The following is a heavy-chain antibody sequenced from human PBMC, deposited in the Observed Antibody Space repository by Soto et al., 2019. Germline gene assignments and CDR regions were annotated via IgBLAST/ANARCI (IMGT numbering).Heavy chain of an antibody. D-gene: IGHD3-22*01. CDR1: GGSISSSSYY. CDR2: IYYSGST. J-gene: IGHJ4*02. Sequence: SETLSLTCTVSGGSISSSSYYWGWIRQPPGKGLEWIGSIYYSGSTYYNPSLKSRVTISVDTSKNQFSLKLSSVTAADTAVYYCASPMAYDSSGYYFDYWGQGTLVTVSS. CDR3: ASPMAYDSSGYYFDY. V-gene: IGHV4-39*01.